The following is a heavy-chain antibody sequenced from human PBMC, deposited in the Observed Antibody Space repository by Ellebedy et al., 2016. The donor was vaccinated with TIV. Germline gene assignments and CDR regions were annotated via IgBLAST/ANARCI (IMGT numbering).Heavy chain of an antibody. J-gene: IGHJ5*02. Sequence: MPSETLSLTCTLYGGSIRSSSYHWGWIRQYAGKGLEWFGRVTHSVNTVYSPSLKCRVPVAMATSKNQFSLTLHALTAADTSMYFCARFGDPRLNYFDPWGQGTPVTVSS. CDR2: VTHSVNT. CDR3: ARFGDPRLNYFDP. V-gene: IGHV4-39*07. CDR1: GGSIRSSSYH. D-gene: IGHD2-21*02.